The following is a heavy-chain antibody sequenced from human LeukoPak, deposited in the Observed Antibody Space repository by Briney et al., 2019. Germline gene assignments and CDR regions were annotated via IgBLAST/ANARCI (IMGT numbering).Heavy chain of an antibody. J-gene: IGHJ3*02. CDR3: ARDRLVKGAFDI. CDR1: GGSISRYY. Sequence: SETLSLTCTVSGGSISRYYRSWIRQPAGKGLEWIGRIYTSGSTNYNPSLKSRVTMSVDTSKNQFSLKLSSVTAADTAVYYCARDRLVKGAFDIWGQGTMVTVSS. CDR2: IYTSGST. D-gene: IGHD6-19*01. V-gene: IGHV4-4*07.